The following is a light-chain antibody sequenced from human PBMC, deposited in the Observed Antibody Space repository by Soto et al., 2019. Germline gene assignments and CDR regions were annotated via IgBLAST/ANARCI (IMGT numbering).Light chain of an antibody. Sequence: DIVLTQSPVALSVSPRERVTLSCRASQPLTSSLAWYQQKPGQPPRLLIYDASNRASGIPARFSGSESGTDYTLTISGLEPEDFAVYFCHQRTDGITVGQGRRLDIK. CDR2: DAS. V-gene: IGKV3-11*01. CDR1: QPLTSS. CDR3: HQRTDGIT. J-gene: IGKJ5*01.